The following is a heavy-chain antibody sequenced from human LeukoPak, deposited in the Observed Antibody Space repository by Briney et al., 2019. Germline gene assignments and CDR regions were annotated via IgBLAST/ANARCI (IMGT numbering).Heavy chain of an antibody. J-gene: IGHJ4*02. CDR2: ISSSSSTM. D-gene: IGHD1-26*01. V-gene: IGHV3-21*01. CDR3: VRGDSGDY. CDR1: GFTFSSYS. Sequence: GGSLRLSCAASGFTFSSYSMNWVRQAPGKGLEWVSSISSSSSTMHYADSVKGRLTISRDNAKNSLYLQVNSLRAEDTAVYYCVRGDSGDYWGQGTLVTVSS.